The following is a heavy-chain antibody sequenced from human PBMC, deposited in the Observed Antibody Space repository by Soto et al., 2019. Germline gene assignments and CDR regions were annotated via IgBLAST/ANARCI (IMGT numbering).Heavy chain of an antibody. CDR1: GFTFRRYG. J-gene: IGHJ4*02. D-gene: IGHD2-8*01. CDR2: IVNDGSIR. V-gene: IGHV3-33*01. CDR3: ARDDDSEANGFDY. Sequence: PGGSLRLSCAASGFTFRRYGMHWVRQAPGEGLEWLAVIVNDGSIRDHADSVKGRFTISRDNSKNTLYLQMNNLRAEDTAMYYCARDDDSEANGFDYWGQGNLVTVSS.